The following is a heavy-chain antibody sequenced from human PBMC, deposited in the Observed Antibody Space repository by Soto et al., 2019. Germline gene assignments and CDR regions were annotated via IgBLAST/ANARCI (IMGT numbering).Heavy chain of an antibody. CDR3: AREGVLWFGEKHYYYGMDV. Sequence: LSLTCTVSGGSISSGGYYWTWIRQHPGKGLEWIGYIHDSGSTYYNPSLKSRVTISVDTSKNQFSLKLSSVTAADTAVYYCAREGVLWFGEKHYYYGMDVWGQGTTVTVSS. V-gene: IGHV4-30-4*08. D-gene: IGHD3-10*01. J-gene: IGHJ6*02. CDR1: GGSISSGGYY. CDR2: IHDSGST.